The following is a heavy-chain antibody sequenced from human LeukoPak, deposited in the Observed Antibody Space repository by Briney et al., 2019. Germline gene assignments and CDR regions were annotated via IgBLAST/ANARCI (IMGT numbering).Heavy chain of an antibody. Sequence: ASVKVSCKASGYTFTRYDINWVRQATGQGLEWMGWMNPNSGNTGYAQKFQGRVTMTRNTSISTAYMELSSLRSEDTAVYYCARGRGYYYYYYMDVWGKGTTVTVSS. CDR1: GYTFTRYD. CDR3: ARGRGYYYYYYMDV. J-gene: IGHJ6*03. V-gene: IGHV1-8*01. CDR2: MNPNSGNT.